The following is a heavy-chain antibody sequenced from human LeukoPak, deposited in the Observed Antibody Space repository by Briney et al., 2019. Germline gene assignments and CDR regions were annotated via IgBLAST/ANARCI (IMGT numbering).Heavy chain of an antibody. D-gene: IGHD2-2*01. CDR3: AGCSSTSCSTGVYYYYYMDV. J-gene: IGHJ6*03. Sequence: SETLSLTCTVSGGSISSYYWSWIRQPAGKGLEWIGRIYTSGSTNYNPSLKSRVTMSVDTSKNQFSLKLSSVTAADTAVYYCAGCSSTSCSTGVYYYYYMDVWGKGTTVTVSS. CDR2: IYTSGST. V-gene: IGHV4-4*07. CDR1: GGSISSYY.